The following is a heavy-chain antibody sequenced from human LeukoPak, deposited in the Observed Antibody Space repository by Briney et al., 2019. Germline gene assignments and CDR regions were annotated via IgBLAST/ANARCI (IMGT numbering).Heavy chain of an antibody. D-gene: IGHD3-10*01. CDR3: ARHLTYGSGSFGGIFVY. Sequence: GGSLRLSCAASGFTVSSNYMSWVRQAPGKGLVWVSRINTDGSSTTYADSVKGRFTISRDNAKNTLYLQMNSLRAEDTAVYYCARHLTYGSGSFGGIFVYWGQGTLVTASS. CDR1: GFTVSSNY. CDR2: INTDGSST. V-gene: IGHV3-74*01. J-gene: IGHJ4*02.